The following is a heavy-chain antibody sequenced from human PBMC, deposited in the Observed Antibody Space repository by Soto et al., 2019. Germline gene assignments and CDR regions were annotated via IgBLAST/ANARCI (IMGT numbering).Heavy chain of an antibody. J-gene: IGHJ3*02. Sequence: EVQLVESGGGLVQPGRSLRLSCAASGFTFNDYAMHWVRQPPGKGLEWVSGINWNGNTKDYADSVKGRFTIARDNAKNSQYLQLNSLRAEDTALYYCAKQRATVTTTNPYDMWGQGTVVTVSS. CDR2: INWNGNTK. CDR3: AKQRATVTTTNPYDM. CDR1: GFTFNDYA. V-gene: IGHV3-9*01. D-gene: IGHD4-17*01.